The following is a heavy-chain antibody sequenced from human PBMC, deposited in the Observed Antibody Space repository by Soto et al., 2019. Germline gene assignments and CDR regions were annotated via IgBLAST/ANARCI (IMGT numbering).Heavy chain of an antibody. CDR1: GGSISSGDYY. V-gene: IGHV4-30-4*01. J-gene: IGHJ4*02. Sequence: QVQLQESGPGLVKPSQTLSLTCTVSGGSISSGDYYWSWIRQPPGKGLEWIGYIYYSGSTYYNPSLKSRVTISVDTSKSQFSLKLSSVTAADTAVYYCARVLRYYDSSGYYYQYNFDYWGQGTLVTVSS. CDR2: IYYSGST. D-gene: IGHD3-22*01. CDR3: ARVLRYYDSSGYYYQYNFDY.